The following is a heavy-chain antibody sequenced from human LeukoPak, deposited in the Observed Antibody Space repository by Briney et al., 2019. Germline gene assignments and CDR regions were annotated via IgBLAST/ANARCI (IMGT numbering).Heavy chain of an antibody. CDR3: ASRPYNSSPFDY. Sequence: PSETLSLTCTVSGGSISSYYWSWIRQPPGKGLEWIGYIYYSGSTNYNPSLKSRVTISVDTSKNQFSLKLSSVTAADTAVYYCASRPYNSSPFDYWGQGTLVTVSS. J-gene: IGHJ4*02. V-gene: IGHV4-59*01. CDR2: IYYSGST. CDR1: GGSISSYY. D-gene: IGHD6-6*01.